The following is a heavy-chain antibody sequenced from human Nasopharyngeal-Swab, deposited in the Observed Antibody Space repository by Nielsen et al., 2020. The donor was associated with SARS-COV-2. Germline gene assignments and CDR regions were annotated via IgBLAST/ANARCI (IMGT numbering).Heavy chain of an antibody. CDR1: GGSISSFY. J-gene: IGHJ4*02. D-gene: IGHD4-17*01. V-gene: IGHV4-59*01. CDR2: IYYSGST. Sequence: SETLSLTCTVSGGSISSFYWNWIRQPPGKGLEWIGYIYYSGSTNYNPSLKSRVTISVDTSKNQFPLNLSSVTAADTAVYYCARGPHDYGDYWLGYWVQGTLVTVSS. CDR3: ARGPHDYGDYWLGY.